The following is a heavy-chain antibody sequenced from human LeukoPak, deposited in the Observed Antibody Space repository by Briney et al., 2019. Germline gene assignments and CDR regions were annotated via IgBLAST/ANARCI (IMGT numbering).Heavy chain of an antibody. CDR2: IIPIFGTA. CDR3: ARDPANWFDP. Sequence: ASVKVSCKASGGTFSSYAISWVRQAPGQGREWMGGIIPIFGTANYAQKFQGRVTITADESTSTAYMELSRLRSEDTAVYYCARDPANWFDPWGQGTLVTVSS. J-gene: IGHJ5*02. V-gene: IGHV1-69*13. CDR1: GGTFSSYA.